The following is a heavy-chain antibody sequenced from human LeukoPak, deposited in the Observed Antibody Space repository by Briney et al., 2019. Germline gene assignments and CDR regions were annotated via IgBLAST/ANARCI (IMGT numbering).Heavy chain of an antibody. J-gene: IGHJ4*02. Sequence: ASVKVSCKASGGTFSSYAISWVRQAPGQGLEWMGRIIPILGIANYAQKFQGRVTITADKYTSTAYMELSSLKSADTAVYCCSRDPPPQRIAAAGTGWGQGTLVTVSS. CDR1: GGTFSSYA. D-gene: IGHD6-13*01. CDR3: SRDPPPQRIAAAGTG. V-gene: IGHV1-69*04. CDR2: IIPILGIA.